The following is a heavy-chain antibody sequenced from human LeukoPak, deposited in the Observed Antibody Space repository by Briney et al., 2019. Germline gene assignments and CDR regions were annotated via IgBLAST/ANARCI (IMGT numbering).Heavy chain of an antibody. CDR3: AGVLGEAHYYFDY. CDR1: GFTFSSYS. D-gene: IGHD3-16*01. CDR2: ISSSSSYI. Sequence: GGSLRLSCAASGFTFSSYSMNWVRQAPGKGLEWVSSISSSSSYIYYADSVKGRFTISRDNAKNSLYLQMNSLRAEDTAVYYCAGVLGEAHYYFDYWGQGTLVTVSS. V-gene: IGHV3-21*01. J-gene: IGHJ4*02.